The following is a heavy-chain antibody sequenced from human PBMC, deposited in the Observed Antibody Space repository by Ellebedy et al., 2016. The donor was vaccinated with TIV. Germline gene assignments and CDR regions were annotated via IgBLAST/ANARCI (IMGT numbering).Heavy chain of an antibody. CDR1: GFTVNNAW. CDR2: VKSKANGGTI. J-gene: IGHJ6*02. D-gene: IGHD4-17*01. V-gene: IGHV3-15*01. Sequence: GESLKISCTASGFTVNNAWMSWVRQAPGKGLEWVGRVKSKANGGTIDYAEPVKGRFTISREDSKNTLYLQMNSLKTEDTSVYYCTTGTCDDYGDYDRPGVEVSYYYYYGMNVWGQGTTVTVSS. CDR3: TTGTCDDYGDYDRPGVEVSYYYYYGMNV.